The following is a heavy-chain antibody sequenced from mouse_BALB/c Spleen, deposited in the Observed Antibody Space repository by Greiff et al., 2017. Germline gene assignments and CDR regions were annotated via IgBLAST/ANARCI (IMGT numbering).Heavy chain of an antibody. CDR3: ARVGRVYYDYDYAMDY. J-gene: IGHJ4*01. CDR1: GYTFTSYV. CDR2: INPYNDGT. V-gene: IGHV1-14*01. Sequence: EVQLQQSGPELVKPGASVKMSCKASGYTFTSYVMHWVKQKPGQGLEWIGYINPYNDGTKYNEKFKGKATLTSDKSSSTAYMELSSLTSEDSAVYYCARVGRVYYDYDYAMDYWGQGTSVTVSS. D-gene: IGHD2-4*01.